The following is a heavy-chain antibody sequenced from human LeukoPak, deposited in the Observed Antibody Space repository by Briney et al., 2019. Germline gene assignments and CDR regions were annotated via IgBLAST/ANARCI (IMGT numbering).Heavy chain of an antibody. Sequence: GGSLRLSCAASGFTFSSYAMSWVRQAPGKGLEWVSAISGSGGSTYYADSVKGRFTISRDNSKNTLYLQMNSLRAEDTAVYYCAKDREALGFWSGFPLDYVDVWGKGTTVTVSS. J-gene: IGHJ6*03. CDR3: AKDREALGFWSGFPLDYVDV. V-gene: IGHV3-23*01. CDR1: GFTFSSYA. CDR2: ISGSGGST. D-gene: IGHD3-3*01.